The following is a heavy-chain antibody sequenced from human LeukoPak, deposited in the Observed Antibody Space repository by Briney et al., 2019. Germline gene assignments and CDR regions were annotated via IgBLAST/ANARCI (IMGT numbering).Heavy chain of an antibody. CDR1: GGSISSSSYY. CDR3: ARLAYSYYYDSSNAFDI. V-gene: IGHV4-39*01. CDR2: IYYSGGT. J-gene: IGHJ3*02. D-gene: IGHD3-22*01. Sequence: SETLSLTCTVSGGSISSSSYYWGWIRQPPGKGLEWIGSIYYSGGTYYNPSLKSRVTISVDTSKNQFSLKLSSVTAADTAVYYCARLAYSYYYDSSNAFDIWGQGTMVTVSS.